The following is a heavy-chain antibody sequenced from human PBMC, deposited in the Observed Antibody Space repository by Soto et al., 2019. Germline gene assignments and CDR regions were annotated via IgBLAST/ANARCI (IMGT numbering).Heavy chain of an antibody. D-gene: IGHD2-15*01. V-gene: IGHV3-30*18. CDR3: AKDFGPHCSGGSCYPPWFDP. CDR1: GFTFSSYG. J-gene: IGHJ5*02. Sequence: QVQLVESGGGVVQPGRSLRLSCAASGFTFSSYGMHWVRQAPGKGLEWMTLISYDGSHKYYVDSVKGRFTISRDNSKNTLFLQMYSLRAEDTAVYYCAKDFGPHCSGGSCYPPWFDPWGQGTLVTVSS. CDR2: ISYDGSHK.